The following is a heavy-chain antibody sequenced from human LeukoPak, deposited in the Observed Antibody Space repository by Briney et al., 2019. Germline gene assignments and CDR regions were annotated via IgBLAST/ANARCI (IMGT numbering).Heavy chain of an antibody. V-gene: IGHV3-23*01. J-gene: IGHJ4*02. Sequence: PGGSLRLSCAASAFRFSNYAMNWVRQAPGKGLEWVSTISSSGSSTHYADSVRGRFTISRDNSKNTLYLQMNSLRAEDTAVYYCAKDGPASWGYFDYWGQGTLVTVSS. D-gene: IGHD7-27*01. CDR1: AFRFSNYA. CDR3: AKDGPASWGYFDY. CDR2: ISSSGSST.